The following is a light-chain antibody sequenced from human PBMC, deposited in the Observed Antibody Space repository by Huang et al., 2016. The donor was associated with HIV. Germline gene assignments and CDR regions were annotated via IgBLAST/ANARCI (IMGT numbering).Light chain of an antibody. V-gene: IGKV3-11*01. CDR2: DAS. CDR3: HQRSDWPPWT. Sequence: EIVLTQSPATLSLSPGERATLSCRASQSVSNYLAWYQQKPGQAPRLLIYDASNRATDIPARFSGRGSGTDFTLTISSLEPEDFAVYYCHQRSDWPPWTFGQGTKVEVK. CDR1: QSVSNY. J-gene: IGKJ1*01.